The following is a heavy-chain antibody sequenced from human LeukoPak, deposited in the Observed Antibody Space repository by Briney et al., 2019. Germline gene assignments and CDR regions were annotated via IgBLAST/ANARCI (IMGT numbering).Heavy chain of an antibody. CDR1: GFTFSNYE. D-gene: IGHD3-22*01. J-gene: IGHJ5*02. V-gene: IGHV3-21*01. CDR2: ISSSSSYI. CDR3: ARTYYYDSSGYREDWFDP. Sequence: GGSLRLSCAASGFTFSNYEMNWVRQAPGKGLEWVSSISSSSSYIYYADSVKGRFTISRDNARKSLYLQMNSLRAEDTAVYYCARTYYYDSSGYREDWFDPWGQGTLGTVSS.